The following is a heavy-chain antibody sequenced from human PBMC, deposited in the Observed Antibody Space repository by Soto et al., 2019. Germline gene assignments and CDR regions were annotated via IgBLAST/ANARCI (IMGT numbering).Heavy chain of an antibody. CDR2: ISASGGTT. CDR1: GFTFSKYA. D-gene: IGHD1-1*01. J-gene: IGHJ4*02. Sequence: DVQLLESGGGLVQPGGSLRLSCAASGFTFSKYAMSWVRQAPGKGLQWVSAISASGGTTYYADSVKGRFTISRDNDKNTVFLEMNSLRAEDTAVYYCAKVFSPERGNYFDYWGQGTLVTVSS. V-gene: IGHV3-23*01. CDR3: AKVFSPERGNYFDY.